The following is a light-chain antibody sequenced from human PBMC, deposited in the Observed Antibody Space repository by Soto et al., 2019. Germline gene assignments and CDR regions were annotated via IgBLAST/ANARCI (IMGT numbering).Light chain of an antibody. Sequence: DIQMTQSPSTLSASVGDRVTIACRASQSISSWLAWYQQKPGKAPKVLIYKASSLESGVPSRFGGSGSGTEFTLTISSPQPDDFATYYCQQYNRYSSFGQGTKLEIK. CDR3: QQYNRYSS. J-gene: IGKJ2*01. CDR2: KAS. CDR1: QSISSW. V-gene: IGKV1-5*03.